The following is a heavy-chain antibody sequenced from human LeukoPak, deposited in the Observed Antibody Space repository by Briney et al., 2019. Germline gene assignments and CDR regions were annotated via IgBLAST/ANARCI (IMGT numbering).Heavy chain of an antibody. CDR3: ATTGYSSRNY. J-gene: IGHJ4*02. CDR2: ISSSSSTI. V-gene: IGHV3-48*01. Sequence: GGSLRLSCAASGFTFSSYSMNWVRQAPGKGLEWVSHISSSSSTIYYADSVKGRFTISRDNAKNSLYLQMNSLRAEDTAVYYCATTGYSSRNYWGQGTLVTVSS. CDR1: GFTFSSYS. D-gene: IGHD6-13*01.